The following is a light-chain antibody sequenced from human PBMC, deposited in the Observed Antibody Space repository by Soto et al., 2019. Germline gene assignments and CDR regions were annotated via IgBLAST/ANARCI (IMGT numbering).Light chain of an antibody. CDR3: QQYNPSSRT. Sequence: DIQMTQSLSTLSAFVGDRVTITCRASQRISTWLAWYQQKPGKVPKLLIFKASSLQSGVPSRFSGSGSGTDFTLTISSLQPDDFATYYCQQYNPSSRTFGQGTKVEIK. CDR1: QRISTW. J-gene: IGKJ1*01. V-gene: IGKV1-5*03. CDR2: KAS.